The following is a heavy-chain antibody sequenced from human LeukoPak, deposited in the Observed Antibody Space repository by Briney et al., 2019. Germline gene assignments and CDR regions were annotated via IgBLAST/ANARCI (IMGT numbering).Heavy chain of an antibody. J-gene: IGHJ4*02. V-gene: IGHV1-2*02. CDR3: ARGVWGYTAMVPLGY. CDR1: GYTFTDYY. Sequence: ASVKVSCKASGYTFTDYYIHWVRQAPGQGLEWMGWINPNSGGTNYAQKFQGRVTMSRDTSISTAYMELSRLRSDDTAVYYCARGVWGYTAMVPLGYWGQGTLVTVSS. D-gene: IGHD5-18*01. CDR2: INPNSGGT.